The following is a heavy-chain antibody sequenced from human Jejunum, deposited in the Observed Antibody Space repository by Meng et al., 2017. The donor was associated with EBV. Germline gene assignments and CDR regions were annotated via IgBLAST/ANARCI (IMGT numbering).Heavy chain of an antibody. V-gene: IGHV4-39*01. CDR2: INYSGTT. CDR3: ARIGYCTGGRCLNWFDP. CDR1: GGSISRSDYY. Sequence: QLQLQESGPRLVTPSEXLFLTRLGPGGSISRSDYYWGWIRQSPGKGLEWIAIINYSGTTHYNSSLKSRFTISVDTSKNQFSLKLNSVTAADTAVYYCARIGYCTGGRCLNWFDPWGQGTLVTVSS. D-gene: IGHD2-15*01. J-gene: IGHJ5*02.